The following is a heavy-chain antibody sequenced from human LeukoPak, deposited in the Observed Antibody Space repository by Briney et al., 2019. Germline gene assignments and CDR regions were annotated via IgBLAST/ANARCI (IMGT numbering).Heavy chain of an antibody. V-gene: IGHV5-51*01. CDR2: IYPGDSDT. D-gene: IGHD4-17*01. CDR3: ARGDYGDFRVFYTLFDY. Sequence: PGESLKISCKGSGYSFTSYWIGWVRQMPGKGLEWMGIIYPGDSDTRYSPSFQGQVTISADKSISTAYLQWSSLKASDTAMYYCARGDYGDFRVFYTLFDYWGQGTLVTVSP. J-gene: IGHJ4*02. CDR1: GYSFTSYW.